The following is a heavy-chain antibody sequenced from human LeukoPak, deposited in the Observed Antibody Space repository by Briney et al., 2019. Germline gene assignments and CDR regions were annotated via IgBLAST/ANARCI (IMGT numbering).Heavy chain of an antibody. V-gene: IGHV4-39*01. CDR3: ARQGSGPLTGLDI. Sequence: PSETLSLTCSVSGGSISRSSYYWGWIRQPPGKGLEWIGSIHYSGSTYYNPSLKSRVTVSVDTSKNQFSLRLRSVTAADTAVYYCARQGSGPLTGLDIWGQGTMVTVSS. J-gene: IGHJ3*02. D-gene: IGHD3-9*01. CDR1: GGSISRSSYY. CDR2: IHYSGST.